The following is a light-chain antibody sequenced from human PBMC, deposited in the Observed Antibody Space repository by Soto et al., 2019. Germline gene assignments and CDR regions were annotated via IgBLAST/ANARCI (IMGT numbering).Light chain of an antibody. CDR1: SSDVGGYNY. J-gene: IGLJ3*02. Sequence: QSALTQSASVSGSPGQSITISCTGTSSDVGGYNYVSWYQQHPGKATKLIIYDVSNRPSGVSTRFSGSKSGNTASLTISGLQAEDEADYSCSSYTSTNSGVFGGGTKLTVL. V-gene: IGLV2-14*01. CDR2: DVS. CDR3: SSYTSTNSGV.